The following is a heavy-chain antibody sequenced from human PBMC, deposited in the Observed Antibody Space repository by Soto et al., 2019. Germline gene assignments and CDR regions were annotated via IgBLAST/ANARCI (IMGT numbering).Heavy chain of an antibody. D-gene: IGHD3-22*01. CDR2: IYHSGST. J-gene: IGHJ4*02. V-gene: IGHV4-38-2*01. CDR1: GYSISSGYY. CDR3: ARGKPRDSSGRPFDY. Sequence: PSETLSFTCAVPGYSISSGYYWGWIRQPPGKGLEWIGSIYHSGSTYYNPSLKSRVTISVDTSKNQFSLKLSSVTAADTAVYYCARGKPRDSSGRPFDYWGQGTLVTVSS.